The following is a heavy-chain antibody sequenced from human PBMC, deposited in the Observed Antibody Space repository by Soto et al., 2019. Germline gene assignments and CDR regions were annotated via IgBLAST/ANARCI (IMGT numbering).Heavy chain of an antibody. J-gene: IGHJ3*02. CDR3: ARGVDTAMVTGAFDI. CDR1: GGSISSSNW. D-gene: IGHD5-18*01. V-gene: IGHV4-4*02. CDR2: IYHSGST. Sequence: SETLSLTCAVSGGSISSSNWWSWVRKPPGKGLEWIGEIYHSGSTNYNPSLKSRVTISVDKSKNQFSLKLSSVTAADTAVYYCARGVDTAMVTGAFDIWGQGTMVTVSS.